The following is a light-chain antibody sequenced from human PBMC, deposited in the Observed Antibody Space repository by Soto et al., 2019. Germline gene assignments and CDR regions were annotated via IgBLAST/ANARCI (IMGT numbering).Light chain of an antibody. V-gene: IGKV3-15*01. CDR2: DAS. J-gene: IGKJ1*01. CDR1: QSVSSN. CDR3: QQYTNWRT. Sequence: IVMTQSPATLSVSPGERATLSCRASQSVSSNLAWYQQRPGQAPRLLIYDASTRATGIPARFSGSGSGTGFTLTISSLQSEDFAVYYCQQYTNWRTFGQGTKVDIK.